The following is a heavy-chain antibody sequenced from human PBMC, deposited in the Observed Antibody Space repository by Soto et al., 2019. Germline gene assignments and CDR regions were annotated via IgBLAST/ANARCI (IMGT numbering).Heavy chain of an antibody. CDR3: AAEGSLVADAFDI. CDR2: IVVGSGNT. CDR1: GFTFTSSA. J-gene: IGHJ3*02. D-gene: IGHD5-12*01. V-gene: IGHV1-58*01. Sequence: SVKVSCKASGFTFTSSAVQWVRQARGQRLEWIGWIVVGSGNTNYAQKFQGRVTITRDMSTSTAYMELSSLRSEDTAVYYCAAEGSLVADAFDIWGQGTMVTVSS.